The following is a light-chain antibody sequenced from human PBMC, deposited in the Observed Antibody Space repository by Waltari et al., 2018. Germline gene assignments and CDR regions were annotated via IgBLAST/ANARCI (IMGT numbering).Light chain of an antibody. V-gene: IGKV1-33*01. CDR3: QQHDISPYS. CDR1: QAINHW. CDR2: RAS. Sequence: DIEMTQSQSSLSAAVGDRVTITCRPSQAINHWLAWYQQKPGKAPKLLIKRASNLQTGVPSRFRGSGSGTDFTLTIRSLQAEDFATYYCQQHDISPYSFGQGTKVDIK. J-gene: IGKJ2*03.